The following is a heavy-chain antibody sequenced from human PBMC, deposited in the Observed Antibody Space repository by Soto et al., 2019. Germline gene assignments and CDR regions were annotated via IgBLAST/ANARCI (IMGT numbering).Heavy chain of an antibody. CDR3: ERDFTFGKYPFDY. CDR1: GFTFSEYN. CDR2: ISGSSTYI. V-gene: IGHV3-21*01. Sequence: XGSLSLSCTTSGFTFSEYNMNWVRQAPGKGLEWVSCISGSSTYIYYADSVRGRFTISRDNAKNSLFLQIDNLRAEDTAVYYCERDFTFGKYPFDYWGHGTLVTVSS. J-gene: IGHJ4*01. D-gene: IGHD3-10*01.